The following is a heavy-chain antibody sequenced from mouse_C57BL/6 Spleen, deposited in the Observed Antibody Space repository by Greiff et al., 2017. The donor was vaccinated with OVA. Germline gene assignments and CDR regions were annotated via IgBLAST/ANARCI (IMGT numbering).Heavy chain of an antibody. Sequence: QVQLKQPGAELVRPGSSVKLSCKASGYTFTSYWMDWVKQRPGQGLEWIGNIYPSDSETHYNQKFKDKATLTVDKSSSTAYMQLSSLTSEDSAVYYCAREVNRAYYFDYWGQGTTLTVSS. J-gene: IGHJ2*01. D-gene: IGHD3-1*01. V-gene: IGHV1-61*01. CDR1: GYTFTSYW. CDR2: IYPSDSET. CDR3: AREVNRAYYFDY.